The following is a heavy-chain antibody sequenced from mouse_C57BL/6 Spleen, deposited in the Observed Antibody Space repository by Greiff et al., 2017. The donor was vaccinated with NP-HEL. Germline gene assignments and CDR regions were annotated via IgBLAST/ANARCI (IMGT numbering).Heavy chain of an antibody. Sequence: EVQLQQSVAELVRPGASVKLSCTASGFNIKNTYMHWVKQRPEQGLEWIGRIDPANGNTKYAPKFQGKATITADTSSNTAYLQLSSLTSEDTAIYYGARTDYGSSYDYYAMDYWGQGTSVTVSS. J-gene: IGHJ4*01. V-gene: IGHV14-3*01. CDR1: GFNIKNTY. CDR3: ARTDYGSSYDYYAMDY. CDR2: IDPANGNT. D-gene: IGHD1-1*01.